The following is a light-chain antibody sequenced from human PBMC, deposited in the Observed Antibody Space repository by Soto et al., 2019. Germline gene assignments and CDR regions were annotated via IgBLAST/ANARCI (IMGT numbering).Light chain of an antibody. CDR3: QQYGSSPLT. J-gene: IGKJ4*01. CDR1: QSVSSSY. CDR2: GAS. Sequence: EIVLTQSPGTLSLSPGERATLSCRASQSVSSSYLAWYQQKPGEAPRLLIYGASSSATGIPDRCSGSGSGTDFTLTISRLEPEDFAVYYCQQYGSSPLTFGGGTKVDIK. V-gene: IGKV3-20*01.